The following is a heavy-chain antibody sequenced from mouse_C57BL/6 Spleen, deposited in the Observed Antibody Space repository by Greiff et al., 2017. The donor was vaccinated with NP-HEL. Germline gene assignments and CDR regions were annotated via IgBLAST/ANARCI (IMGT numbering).Heavy chain of an antibody. D-gene: IGHD1-1*01. V-gene: IGHV5-9-1*02. CDR1: GFTFSSYA. CDR3: TKSVVAKNWYFDV. CDR2: ISSGGDYI. J-gene: IGHJ1*03. Sequence: EVQRVESGEGLVKPGGSLKLSCAASGFTFSSYAMSWVRQTPEKRLEWVAYISSGGDYIYYADTVKGRFTISRDNARNTLYLQMSSLKSEDTAMYYCTKSVVAKNWYFDVWGTGTTVTVSS.